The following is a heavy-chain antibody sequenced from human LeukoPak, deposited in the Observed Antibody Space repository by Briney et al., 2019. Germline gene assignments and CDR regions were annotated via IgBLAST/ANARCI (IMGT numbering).Heavy chain of an antibody. CDR1: GFTFNNYA. V-gene: IGHV3-23*01. J-gene: IGHJ5*02. CDR3: AKDLGNYGDYVGWFDP. D-gene: IGHD4-23*01. CDR2: IGGSGSHK. Sequence: HPGGSLRLSCAASGFTFNNYAMSWVRQAPGKGLEWVSAIGGSGSHKYYADSVKGRFTISRDNSRNTLFLQMNGLSPEDTAVYYCAKDLGNYGDYVGWFDPWGQGTLVTVSS.